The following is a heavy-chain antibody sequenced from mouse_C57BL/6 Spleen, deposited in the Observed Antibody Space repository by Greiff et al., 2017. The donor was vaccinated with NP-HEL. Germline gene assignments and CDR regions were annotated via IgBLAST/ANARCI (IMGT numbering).Heavy chain of an antibody. Sequence: QVQLQQPGAELVKPGASVKLSCKASGYTFTSYWMPWVKQRPGRGLEWIGRIDPNSGGTKYNEKFKSKATLTVDKPSSTAYMQLSLLTSEDSAVYYGASNEYDVRGYAMDYWGQGTSVTVSS. CDR1: GYTFTSYW. J-gene: IGHJ4*01. D-gene: IGHD2-4*01. CDR3: ASNEYDVRGYAMDY. V-gene: IGHV1-72*01. CDR2: IDPNSGGT.